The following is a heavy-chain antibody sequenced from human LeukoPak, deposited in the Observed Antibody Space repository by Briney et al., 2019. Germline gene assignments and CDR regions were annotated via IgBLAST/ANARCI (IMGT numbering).Heavy chain of an antibody. V-gene: IGHV3-23*01. CDR3: AKDVSLRFYSTSGFDS. Sequence: GGSLRLSCTASGFTFRNFAMSWVRQAPGKGLQWVSGISGSGGSTYYADSLKGRSTISRDNSKNTLYLQMNSLRVEDSAIYYCAKDVSLRFYSTSGFDSWGQGTLVTASS. CDR1: GFTFRNFA. D-gene: IGHD2-15*01. J-gene: IGHJ4*02. CDR2: ISGSGGST.